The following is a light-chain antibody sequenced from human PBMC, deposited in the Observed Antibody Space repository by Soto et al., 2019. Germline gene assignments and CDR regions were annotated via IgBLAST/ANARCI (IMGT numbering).Light chain of an antibody. CDR3: QQYGRSRTWT. CDR1: HSVSNY. Sequence: EVVLTQSPATLSLCPGERSTLSCRASHSVSNYVAWYQQKPGQAPRLLIYGASMRATGIPDRFSGSGAGTDFTLTISRLEPEDFAVYYCQQYGRSRTWTFGQGTTVDIK. J-gene: IGKJ1*01. V-gene: IGKV3-20*01. CDR2: GAS.